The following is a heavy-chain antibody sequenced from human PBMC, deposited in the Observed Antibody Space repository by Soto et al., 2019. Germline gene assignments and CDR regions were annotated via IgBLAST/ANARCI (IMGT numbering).Heavy chain of an antibody. CDR1: GFTVSSYA. J-gene: IGHJ4*02. V-gene: IGHV3-23*01. CDR2: ISPSGGST. D-gene: IGHD2-2*01. Sequence: GGSLRLSCAASGFTVSSYAISWVRQAPGKGLEWVSIISPSGGSTYYADSVKGRLTISRDNSKNTLFLQMNSLRAEDTAVYYCAKGTSFGYWGQGTLVTVSS. CDR3: AKGTSFGY.